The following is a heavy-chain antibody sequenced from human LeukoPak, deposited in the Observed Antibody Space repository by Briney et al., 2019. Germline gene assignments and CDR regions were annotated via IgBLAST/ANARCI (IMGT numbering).Heavy chain of an antibody. CDR2: LYSDGNT. J-gene: IGHJ4*02. Sequence: GPSLRLSCAAAGFTVITNDMTWVSQAPGKGREWDSVLYSDGNTKYADSVQGRFTISRDNSKNTLYLEMNSLSPDDTAVYYCARGVEPLAANTLAYWGQGTLVTVSS. CDR1: GFTVITND. D-gene: IGHD1-14*01. CDR3: ARGVEPLAANTLAY. V-gene: IGHV3-53*01.